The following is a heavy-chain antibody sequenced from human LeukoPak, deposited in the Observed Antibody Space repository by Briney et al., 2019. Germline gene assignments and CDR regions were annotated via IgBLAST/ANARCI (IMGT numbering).Heavy chain of an antibody. CDR1: GFIFSDYS. Sequence: PGGSLRLSCAASGFIFSDYSMNWVRQTPGKGLEWISYIRYGGSTIYYADSVKGRFTISSDDAQNSLYLQMNSLRAEDTPMYYCVRDHNWAFDFWGQGTLVTVSS. J-gene: IGHJ4*02. CDR3: VRDHNWAFDF. V-gene: IGHV3-11*04. D-gene: IGHD3-16*01. CDR2: IRYGGSTI.